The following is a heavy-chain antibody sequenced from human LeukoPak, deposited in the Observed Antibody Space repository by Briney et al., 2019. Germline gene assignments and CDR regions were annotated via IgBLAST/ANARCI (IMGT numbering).Heavy chain of an antibody. D-gene: IGHD5-24*01. CDR2: IYPGGSET. J-gene: IGHJ4*02. CDR3: ARASRDGYNQNFDR. CDR1: GYSFSSYW. Sequence: GESLKISCKGLGYSFSSYWNAWVRQRPGKGLEWMGIIYPGGSETRYDPSFQGQVTISADRSTSTAYLQWSSLRASDTAMYYCARASRDGYNQNFDRWGQGTLVTVSS. V-gene: IGHV5-51*01.